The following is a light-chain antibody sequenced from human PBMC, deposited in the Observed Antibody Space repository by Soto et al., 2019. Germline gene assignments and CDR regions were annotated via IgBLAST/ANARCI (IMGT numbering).Light chain of an antibody. J-gene: IGKJ3*01. CDR2: DAS. CDR1: QSVSSY. Sequence: EIVLTQSPATLSLSPGERATLSCRASQSVSSYLAWYQQKPGQAPRLLIYDASNRATGIPARFSGSGSGTDFTLTISSLQPEDFATYYCLQHNTFPFNFGPGTRVD. V-gene: IGKV3-11*01. CDR3: LQHNTFPFN.